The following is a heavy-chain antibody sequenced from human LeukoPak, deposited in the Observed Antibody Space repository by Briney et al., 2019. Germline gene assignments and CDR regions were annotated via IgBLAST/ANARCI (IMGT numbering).Heavy chain of an antibody. CDR2: IYHSGST. Sequence: SETLSLTCAVSGGSISSGGYSWSWIRQPPGKGLEWIGYIYHSGSTYHNPSLKSRVTISVDRSKNQFSLKLSSVTAADTAVYYCARAHYYSNWFGPWGQGTLVTVSS. V-gene: IGHV4-30-2*01. D-gene: IGHD4-11*01. J-gene: IGHJ5*02. CDR3: ARAHYYSNWFGP. CDR1: GGSISSGGYS.